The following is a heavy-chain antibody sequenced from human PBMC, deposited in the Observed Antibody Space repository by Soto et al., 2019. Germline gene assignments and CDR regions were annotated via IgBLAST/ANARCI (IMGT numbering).Heavy chain of an antibody. CDR3: ARDTQSAYYDILTGPTSYYYYYGMDV. CDR1: GFTVSSNY. V-gene: IGHV3-53*01. J-gene: IGHJ6*02. CDR2: IYSGGST. Sequence: PGGSLRLSCAASGFTVSSNYMSWVRQAPGKGLEWVSVIYSGGSTYYADSVKGRFTISRDNAKNSLYLQMNSLRAEDTAVYYCARDTQSAYYDILTGPTSYYYYYGMDVWGQGTTVTVSS. D-gene: IGHD3-9*01.